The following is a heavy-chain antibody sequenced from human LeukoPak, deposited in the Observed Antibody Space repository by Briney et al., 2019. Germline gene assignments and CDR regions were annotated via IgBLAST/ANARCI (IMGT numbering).Heavy chain of an antibody. Sequence: GASVKVSCRASGYTFTSYGISWVRQAPGHGLEWMAWISAYNDNTNYAQKFQGRVTMTTDTSTSTAYMELRSLRSDDTAVYYCARDPYSSSWYSNPNFDYWGQGTLVTVSS. CDR1: GYTFTSYG. CDR3: ARDPYSSSWYSNPNFDY. D-gene: IGHD6-13*01. CDR2: ISAYNDNT. V-gene: IGHV1-18*01. J-gene: IGHJ4*02.